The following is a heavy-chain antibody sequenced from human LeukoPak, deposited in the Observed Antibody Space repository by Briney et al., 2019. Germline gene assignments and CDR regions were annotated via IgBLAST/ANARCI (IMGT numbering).Heavy chain of an antibody. J-gene: IGHJ4*02. CDR2: IIPIFGTA. CDR1: GGTFSSYA. CDR3: ARAHCDSSGYFPWGTYFDY. D-gene: IGHD3-22*01. Sequence: ASVKVSCKASGGTFSSYAISWVRQAPGQGLEWMGGIIPIFGTANYAQKFQGRVTITADESTSTAYMELSSLRSEDTAVYYCARAHCDSSGYFPWGTYFDYWGQGTLVTVSS. V-gene: IGHV1-69*13.